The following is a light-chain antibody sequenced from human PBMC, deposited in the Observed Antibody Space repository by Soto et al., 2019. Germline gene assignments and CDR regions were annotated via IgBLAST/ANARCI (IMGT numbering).Light chain of an antibody. CDR3: LLDFRYFWA. CDR2: AAS. Sequence: AIQLTQSPSSLYASVGYRVTITCRASQAIRTALGWYQQKPGKVPKLLIYAASILQSGVPSRFSGSGSGTDFTLTISSLQPEDFATYYCLLDFRYFWAFGQGTKVDIK. CDR1: QAIRTA. V-gene: IGKV1-6*01. J-gene: IGKJ1*01.